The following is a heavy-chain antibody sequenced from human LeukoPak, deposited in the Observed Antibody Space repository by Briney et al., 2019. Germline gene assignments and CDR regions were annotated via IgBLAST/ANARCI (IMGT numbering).Heavy chain of an antibody. J-gene: IGHJ4*02. CDR3: ARDRETYYYDSSGYYNGGLFDY. Sequence: SVKVSCKASGGTFSSYAISWVRQAPGQGLEWMGGIIPIFGTANYAQKFQGRVTITADESTSTAYMELSSLRSEDTAVYYCARDRETYYYDSSGYYNGGLFDYWGQGTLVTVSS. CDR2: IIPIFGTA. V-gene: IGHV1-69*13. D-gene: IGHD3-22*01. CDR1: GGTFSSYA.